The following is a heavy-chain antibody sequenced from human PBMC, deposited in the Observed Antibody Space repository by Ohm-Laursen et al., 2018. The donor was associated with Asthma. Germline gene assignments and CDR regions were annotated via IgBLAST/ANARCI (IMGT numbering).Heavy chain of an antibody. Sequence: SDTLSLTCTVSGGSISSYYWSWIRQPPGKGLEWIGYIYNSGSTNYNPSLKSRVTISVDTSKNQFSLKLSSVTAADTAVYYCARQSLGTYYYGMDVWGQGTTVTVSS. D-gene: IGHD1-1*01. CDR2: IYNSGST. CDR3: ARQSLGTYYYGMDV. V-gene: IGHV4-59*07. J-gene: IGHJ6*02. CDR1: GGSISSYY.